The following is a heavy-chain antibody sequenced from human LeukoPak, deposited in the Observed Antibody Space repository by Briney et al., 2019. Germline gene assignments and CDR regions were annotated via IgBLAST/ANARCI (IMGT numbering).Heavy chain of an antibody. CDR3: ARGDWYFDL. CDR2: ISTSGST. J-gene: IGHJ2*01. V-gene: IGHV4-4*07. Sequence: SETLSLTCTVSGGSISSYYWSWIRQPAGQGLEWIGRISTSGSTDYNPSLKSRVTMSIDTSKNQFSLKLNSVTAADTAVYYCARGDWYFDLWGRGPLVTVSS. CDR1: GGSISSYY.